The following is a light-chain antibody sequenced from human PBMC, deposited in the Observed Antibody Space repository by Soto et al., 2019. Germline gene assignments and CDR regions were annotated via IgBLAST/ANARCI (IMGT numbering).Light chain of an antibody. CDR3: QSYDSSNQGV. CDR2: EDN. Sequence: NFMLTQPHSVSESPGKKVTISCTRSSGSIASNYVQWYQQRPGSSPTTVIYEDNQRPSGVPDRFSGSIDSSSNSASLTISGLKTEDEADDYCQSYDSSNQGVFGGGTKLTVL. CDR1: SGSIASNY. J-gene: IGLJ3*02. V-gene: IGLV6-57*01.